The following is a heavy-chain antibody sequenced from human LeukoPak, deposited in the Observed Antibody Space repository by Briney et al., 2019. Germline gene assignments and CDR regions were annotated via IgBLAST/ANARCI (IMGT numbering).Heavy chain of an antibody. CDR2: IWHDGSHK. D-gene: IGHD3-3*01. J-gene: IGHJ5*02. Sequence: PGGSLRLSCAASAFPFSSYGMHWVRQAPGKGLEWVAVIWHDGSHKYYADSVTGRFTISRDNSKNTLYLQMNSLRAEDTAVYYCAREPYDFWSGYRFDPWGQGTLVTVSS. CDR3: AREPYDFWSGYRFDP. V-gene: IGHV3-33*01. CDR1: AFPFSSYG.